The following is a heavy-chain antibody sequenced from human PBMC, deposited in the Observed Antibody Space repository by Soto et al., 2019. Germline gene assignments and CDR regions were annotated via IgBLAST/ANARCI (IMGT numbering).Heavy chain of an antibody. CDR2: INAANGNT. V-gene: IGHV1-3*01. CDR1: GYTFTTYA. J-gene: IGHJ4*02. D-gene: IGHD5-18*01. CDR3: ARSLFNTALLNLYYIEY. Sequence: ASVKVSCKASGYTFTTYAMHWVRQAPGQRLEWMGWINAANGNTKYSQKFQGRVTITRDTSASTAYMELSSLRSEDTAVYYCARSLFNTALLNLYYIEYRCPGTLVTVSS.